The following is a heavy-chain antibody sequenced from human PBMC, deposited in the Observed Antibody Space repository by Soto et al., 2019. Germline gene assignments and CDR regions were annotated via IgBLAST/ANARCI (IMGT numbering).Heavy chain of an antibody. V-gene: IGHV3-74*01. D-gene: IGHD3-22*01. CDR2: IKSDGTTT. CDR1: GFAFTTYW. Sequence: PGGSLRLSCEASGFAFTTYWMHWVRQAPGKGLVWVSGIKSDGTTTTYADSVKGRFTISRDNAKNTLYLQMSSLSTEDTAVYYCVRSMIIVVRLIGLDYWGQGTLVTVSS. CDR3: VRSMIIVVRLIGLDY. J-gene: IGHJ4*02.